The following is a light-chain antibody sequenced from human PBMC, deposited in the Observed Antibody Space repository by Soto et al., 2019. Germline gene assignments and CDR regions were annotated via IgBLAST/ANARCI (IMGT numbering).Light chain of an antibody. CDR3: QSYDGSLSGSV. Sequence: QSVLTQPPSVSGAPGQRVTISCTGSSSNIGAGYDVHWYQQLPGTAPKLLIYGNSNRPSGVPDRFSGSKSGTSASLAITGLQAEDEADYYCQSYDGSLSGSVFGGGTPLTVL. V-gene: IGLV1-40*01. CDR2: GNS. CDR1: SSNIGAGYD. J-gene: IGLJ7*01.